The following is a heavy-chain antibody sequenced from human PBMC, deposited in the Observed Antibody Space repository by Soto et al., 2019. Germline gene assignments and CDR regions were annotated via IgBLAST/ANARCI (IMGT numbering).Heavy chain of an antibody. CDR3: ARYKYREQIGGNYSYALDV. CDR2: IIPIFRTP. Sequence: QVQLVQSGAEVLKPGSSVKVSCKASGDTFDTFAISWVRQAPGQGLEWMGGIIPIFRTPDYAQKFQGRVTLTADLSTSTAYMELSSQSSEETAVYYWARYKYREQIGGNYSYALDVWGQGTTVTVSS. J-gene: IGHJ6*02. CDR1: GDTFDTFA. D-gene: IGHD1-20*01. V-gene: IGHV1-69*12.